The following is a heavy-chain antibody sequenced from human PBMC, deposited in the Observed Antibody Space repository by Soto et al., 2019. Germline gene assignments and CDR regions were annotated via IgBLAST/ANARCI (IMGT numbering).Heavy chain of an antibody. CDR2: ISVYNGHT. J-gene: IGHJ4*02. Sequence: QVHLMQSGAEVKSPGASVRVSCKASGYTFSSYGVSWVRQAPGQGLEFMGWISVYNGHTNYTHKLHGRVTVTTDTSTSTSSMALGSVKSTDTAVYFCATCDYGAYVPPPGHWGQGAQVTVSA. V-gene: IGHV1-18*01. CDR1: GYTFSSYG. D-gene: IGHD4-17*01. CDR3: ATCDYGAYVPPPGH.